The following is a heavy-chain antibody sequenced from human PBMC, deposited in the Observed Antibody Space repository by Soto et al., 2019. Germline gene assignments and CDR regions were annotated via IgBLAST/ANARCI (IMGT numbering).Heavy chain of an antibody. Sequence: LRLSCAASGFSFAGYAVAWVRQAPGKGLEWVSTVSGGGGSTYYADSAKGRFTISRDNSGNTVYLQMNSLNAGDTVLYYCAKTESFNGYYNAFDSWGQGTRVTVSS. CDR1: GFSFAGYA. J-gene: IGHJ4*02. CDR2: VSGGGGST. V-gene: IGHV3-23*01. D-gene: IGHD3-9*01. CDR3: AKTESFNGYYNAFDS.